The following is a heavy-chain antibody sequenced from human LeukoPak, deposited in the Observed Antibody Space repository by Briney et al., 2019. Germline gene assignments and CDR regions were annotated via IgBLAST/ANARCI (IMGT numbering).Heavy chain of an antibody. CDR3: ARDQRLLWFGD. Sequence: GGSLRLSCAASGFTVSSNYMSWVRQAPGKGLEWVSVIYSGSSTYYADSVKGRFTISRDDSKNTLYLQMNSLRAEDTAVYYCARDQRLLWFGDWGQGTLVTVSS. D-gene: IGHD3-10*01. CDR1: GFTVSSNY. V-gene: IGHV3-53*01. J-gene: IGHJ4*02. CDR2: IYSGSST.